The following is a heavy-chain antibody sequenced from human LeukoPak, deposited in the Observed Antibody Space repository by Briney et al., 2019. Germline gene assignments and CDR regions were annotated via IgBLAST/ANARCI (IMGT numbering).Heavy chain of an antibody. J-gene: IGHJ4*02. CDR3: ARGHLRRGSRSIAVAVLFDY. CDR1: GGSISSYY. V-gene: IGHV4-4*07. Sequence: PSETLSLTCTVSGGSISSYYWSRIRQPAGKGLEWIGRIYTSGSTNYNPSLKSRVTMSVDTSKNQFSLKLSSVTAADTAVYYCARGHLRRGSRSIAVAVLFDYWGQGTLVTVSS. D-gene: IGHD6-19*01. CDR2: IYTSGST.